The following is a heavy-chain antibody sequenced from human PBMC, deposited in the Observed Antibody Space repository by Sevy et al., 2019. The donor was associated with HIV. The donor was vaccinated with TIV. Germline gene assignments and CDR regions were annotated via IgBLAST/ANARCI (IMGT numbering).Heavy chain of an antibody. D-gene: IGHD2-8*01. CDR1: GFTFPIYS. J-gene: IGHJ4*02. V-gene: IGHV3-30*04. CDR3: ARVAVEYCTNDCYHRFDH. Sequence: GGSLRLSCVASGFTFPIYSVLWVRQAPGKGLEWLTLISYDGNYKYYADSVKGRFTISGDNSTNILYLQMSSLRVEDTALYFCARVAVEYCTNDCYHRFDHWGLGTLVTVSS. CDR2: ISYDGNYK.